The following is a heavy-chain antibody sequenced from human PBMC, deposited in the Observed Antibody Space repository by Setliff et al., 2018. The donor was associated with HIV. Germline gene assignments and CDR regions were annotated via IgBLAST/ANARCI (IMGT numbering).Heavy chain of an antibody. CDR3: ARGGTGYKFWSGYYSDHYYGMDV. J-gene: IGHJ6*02. CDR2: IYYSGST. Sequence: PSETLSLTCTVSGGSISSHYWSWIRQPPGKGLEWIGSIYYSGSTNYNPSLKSRVTISVDTSKNQFSLKLSSVTAADTAVYYCARGGTGYKFWSGYYSDHYYGMDVWDQGTTVTVSS. CDR1: GGSISSHY. D-gene: IGHD3-3*01. V-gene: IGHV4-59*11.